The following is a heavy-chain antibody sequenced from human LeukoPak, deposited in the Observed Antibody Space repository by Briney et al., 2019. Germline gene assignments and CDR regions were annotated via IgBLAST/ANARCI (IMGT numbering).Heavy chain of an antibody. CDR1: GGTFTKSA. CDR3: TRVITIGQPPYYYYMDL. CDR2: FIPLLGTA. J-gene: IGHJ6*03. Sequence: SVKVSCKASGGTFTKSAFSWVRQAPGQGLEWMGGFIPLLGTANYAQEFQGRVTITADESTSTAYMQLSSLRSEDTAMYFCTRVITIGQPPYYYYMDLWGKGTAVTVSS. D-gene: IGHD3-10*01. V-gene: IGHV1-69*13.